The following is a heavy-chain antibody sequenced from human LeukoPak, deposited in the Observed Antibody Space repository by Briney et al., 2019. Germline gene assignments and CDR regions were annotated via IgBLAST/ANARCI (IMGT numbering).Heavy chain of an antibody. CDR2: INPSGGST. V-gene: IGHV1-46*01. D-gene: IGHD5-18*01. J-gene: IGHJ4*02. CDR1: GYNFTSYY. Sequence: ASVKVSCKASGYNFTSYYMHWVRQAPGQGLEWMGIINPSGGSTSYAQKFQGRVTMTRDTSTSTVYMELSSLRSEDTAVYYCAGGDTAMEFDYWGQGTLVTVSS. CDR3: AGGDTAMEFDY.